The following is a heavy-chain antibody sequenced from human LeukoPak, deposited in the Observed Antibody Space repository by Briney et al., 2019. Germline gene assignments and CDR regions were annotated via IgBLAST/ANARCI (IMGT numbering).Heavy chain of an antibody. V-gene: IGHV1-69*05. CDR2: IIPIFGTA. Sequence: SVKVSCKASGGTFSSYAISWVRQAPGQGLGWMGGIIPIFGTANYAQKFQGRVTITTDESTSTAYMELSSLRSEDTAVYYCARGSYYDFWSGYYPSGAFDIWGQGTMVTVSS. J-gene: IGHJ3*02. CDR1: GGTFSSYA. D-gene: IGHD3-3*01. CDR3: ARGSYYDFWSGYYPSGAFDI.